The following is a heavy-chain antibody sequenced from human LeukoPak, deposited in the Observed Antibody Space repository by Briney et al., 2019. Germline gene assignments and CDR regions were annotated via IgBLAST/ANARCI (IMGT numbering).Heavy chain of an antibody. CDR1: GYTFTSYA. CDR2: IIPIFGTA. V-gene: IGHV1-69*06. D-gene: IGHD3-10*01. CDR3: ARGRRFGELLTFQSPHYYYYYYMDV. J-gene: IGHJ6*03. Sequence: ASVKVSCKASGYTFTSYAISWVRQAPGQGLEWMGGIIPIFGTANYAQKFQGRVTITADKSTSTAYMELSSLRSEDTAVYYCARGRRFGELLTFQSPHYYYYYYMDVWGKGTTVTVSS.